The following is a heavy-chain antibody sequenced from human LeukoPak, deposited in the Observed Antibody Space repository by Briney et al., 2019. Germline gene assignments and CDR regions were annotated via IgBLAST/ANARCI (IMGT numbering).Heavy chain of an antibody. J-gene: IGHJ3*02. D-gene: IGHD3-22*01. CDR3: ARAQYYYDSSGYYSVGAFDI. V-gene: IGHV2-70*04. Sequence: SGPALVKPTQTLTLTCTFSGFSLSTSGMRVSWIRQPPGKALEWLARIDWDDDKFYSTSLKTRLTISKDTSKNQGVLTMTKMDPVDTATYYCARAQYYYDSSGYYSVGAFDIWGQGTMVTVSS. CDR2: IDWDDDK. CDR1: GFSLSTSGMR.